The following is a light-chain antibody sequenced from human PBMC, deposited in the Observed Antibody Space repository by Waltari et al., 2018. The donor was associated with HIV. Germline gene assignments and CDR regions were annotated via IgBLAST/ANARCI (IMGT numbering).Light chain of an antibody. CDR2: GAS. J-gene: IGKJ2*01. Sequence: EKVMTQSPATLSVSPGERATLSCRASKTINNNLAWYHQKPGQAPQLLIYGASTRAAGVPARFSSSGSGTEFTLTITSLQSEDLAIYDCQQYNNWPQTFVQGTKVEIK. CDR3: QQYNNWPQT. CDR1: KTINNN. V-gene: IGKV3-15*01.